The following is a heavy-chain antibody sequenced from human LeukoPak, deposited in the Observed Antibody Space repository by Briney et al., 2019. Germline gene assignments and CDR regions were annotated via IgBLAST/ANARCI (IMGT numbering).Heavy chain of an antibody. Sequence: GASVKVSCKASGYTFTGYYMHWVRQAPGQGLEWMGWINPNSGGTNYAQKFQGRVTMTRDRSISTAYMELSRLRSDDTAVYYCARDSLYCSGGSCYDGWFDPWGQGTLVTVSS. J-gene: IGHJ5*02. CDR2: INPNSGGT. V-gene: IGHV1-2*02. CDR3: ARDSLYCSGGSCYDGWFDP. D-gene: IGHD2-15*01. CDR1: GYTFTGYY.